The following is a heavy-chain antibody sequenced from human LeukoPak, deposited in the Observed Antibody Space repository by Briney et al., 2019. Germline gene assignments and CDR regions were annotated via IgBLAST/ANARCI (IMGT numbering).Heavy chain of an antibody. CDR3: ARVTPAAIRGRYDP. J-gene: IGHJ5*02. Sequence: GGSLRLSCAASGFTFSSYAMHWVRQAPGKGLEWVAVISYDGSNKYYADSVKGRFTISRDNAKNSLYLQMNSLRAEDTAVYYCARVTPAAIRGRYDPWGQGTLVTVSS. D-gene: IGHD2-2*01. V-gene: IGHV3-30*04. CDR2: ISYDGSNK. CDR1: GFTFSSYA.